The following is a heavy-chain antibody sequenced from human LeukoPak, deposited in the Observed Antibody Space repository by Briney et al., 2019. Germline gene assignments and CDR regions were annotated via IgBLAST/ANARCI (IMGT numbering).Heavy chain of an antibody. CDR2: IYPGDSVT. Sequence: GESLKISCQGSGYSFTNYWIGWVRQMPGKGLEWMGIIYPGDSVTRYSASFQGQVTISADKSISTAYLQWSSLKASDTAMYYCARLDRVAVAGTGRYYYYGMDVWGQGTTVTVSS. V-gene: IGHV5-51*01. J-gene: IGHJ6*02. D-gene: IGHD6-19*01. CDR3: ARLDRVAVAGTGRYYYYGMDV. CDR1: GYSFTNYW.